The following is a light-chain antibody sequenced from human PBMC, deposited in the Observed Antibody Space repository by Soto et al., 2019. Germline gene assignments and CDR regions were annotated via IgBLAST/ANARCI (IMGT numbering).Light chain of an antibody. CDR3: QTWGTGMGV. CDR2: LNSDGSH. J-gene: IGLJ3*02. Sequence: QPVLTQSPSASASLGASVKLTCTLSSGHSSYAIAWHQQQPEKGPRYLMKLNSDGSHNKGDGIPDRFSGSSSGAERYLTISSLQSEDEADYYCQTWGTGMGVFGGGTKLTV. V-gene: IGLV4-69*01. CDR1: SGHSSYA.